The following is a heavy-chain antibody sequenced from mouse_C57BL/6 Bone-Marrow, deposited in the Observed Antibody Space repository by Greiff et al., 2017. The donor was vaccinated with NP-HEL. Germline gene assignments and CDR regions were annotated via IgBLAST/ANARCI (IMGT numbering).Heavy chain of an antibody. Sequence: QVQLKQSGAELARPGASVKLSCKASGYTFTSYGISWVKQRTGQGLEWIGEIYPRSGNTYYNEKFKGKATLTADKSSSTAYMQLSRLTSEDSAVYFCAKEGLCLVRAREFAYWGQGTMVTVSA. CDR2: IYPRSGNT. D-gene: IGHD3-3*01. CDR1: GYTFTSYG. J-gene: IGHJ3*01. CDR3: AKEGLCLVRAREFAY. V-gene: IGHV1-81*01.